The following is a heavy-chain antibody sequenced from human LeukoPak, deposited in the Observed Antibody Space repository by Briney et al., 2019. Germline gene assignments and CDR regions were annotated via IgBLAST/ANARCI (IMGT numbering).Heavy chain of an antibody. CDR3: ARAPKGYYAFDI. Sequence: PGGSLRLSCAASGFTFSSYATHWVRQAPGKGLEWVAVISYDGSNKYYADSVKGRFTISRDNSKNTLYLQMNSLIAEDTAVYYCARAPKGYYAFDIWGQGTMVTVSS. V-gene: IGHV3-30*04. D-gene: IGHD1-26*01. CDR1: GFTFSSYA. CDR2: ISYDGSNK. J-gene: IGHJ3*02.